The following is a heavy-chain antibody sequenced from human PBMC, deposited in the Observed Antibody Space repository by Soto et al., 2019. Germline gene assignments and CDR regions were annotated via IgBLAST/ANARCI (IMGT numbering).Heavy chain of an antibody. J-gene: IGHJ5*02. CDR3: ARTPLTGAGTPGWFDP. V-gene: IGHV3-48*03. CDR2: ISSSGSTI. CDR1: GFTFSSYE. Sequence: WGSLRLSCAASGFTFSSYEMNWVRQAQGKGLEWVSYISSSGSTIYYADSVKGRFTISRDNAKNSLYLQMNSLRAEDTAVYYCARTPLTGAGTPGWFDPWGQGTLVTVSS. D-gene: IGHD6-13*01.